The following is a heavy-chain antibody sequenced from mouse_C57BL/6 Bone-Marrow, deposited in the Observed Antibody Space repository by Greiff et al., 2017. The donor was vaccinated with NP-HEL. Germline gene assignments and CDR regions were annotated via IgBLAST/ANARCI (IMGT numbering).Heavy chain of an antibody. J-gene: IGHJ3*01. Sequence: EVKLMESGPVLVKPGASVKMSCKASGSTFTDYYMNWVKQSHGKSLEWIGVINPYNGGTSYNQKFKGKATLTVDKSSSTAYMELNSLTSEDSAVYYCARYYYDYDAFSYWGQGTLVTVSA. CDR2: INPYNGGT. CDR1: GSTFTDYY. V-gene: IGHV1-19*01. D-gene: IGHD2-4*01. CDR3: ARYYYDYDAFSY.